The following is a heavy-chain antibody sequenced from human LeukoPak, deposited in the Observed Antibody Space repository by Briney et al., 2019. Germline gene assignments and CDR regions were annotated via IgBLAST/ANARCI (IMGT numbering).Heavy chain of an antibody. CDR2: IYTSGST. Sequence: PSETLSLTCTVSGGSISSYYWSWIRQPAGKGLGSIGRIYTSGSTNYNPSLKSRVTMSVDTSKNQFSLKLSSVTAADTAVYYCARGYYGSGSGPWGQGTLVTVSS. CDR3: ARGYYGSGSGP. J-gene: IGHJ5*02. V-gene: IGHV4-4*07. D-gene: IGHD3-10*01. CDR1: GGSISSYY.